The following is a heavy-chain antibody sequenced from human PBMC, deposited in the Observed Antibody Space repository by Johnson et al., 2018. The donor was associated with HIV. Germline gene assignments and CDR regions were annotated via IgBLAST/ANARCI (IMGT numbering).Heavy chain of an antibody. CDR2: IYSGGST. J-gene: IGHJ3*02. D-gene: IGHD1-26*01. CDR3: ARPTYSGSYYDAFDI. V-gene: IGHV3-66*02. CDR1: GFTVSSNY. Sequence: VQLVESGGDLVQPGGSLRLSCAAYGFTVSSNYMSWVRQAPGKGLEWVSVIYSGGSTYYADSVKGRFTISRDNSKNTLYLQMNSLRAEDTAVYYCARPTYSGSYYDAFDIWGQGTMVTVSS.